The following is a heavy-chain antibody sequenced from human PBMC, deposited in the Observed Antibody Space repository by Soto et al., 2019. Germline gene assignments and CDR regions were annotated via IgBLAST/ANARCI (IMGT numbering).Heavy chain of an antibody. Sequence: PGGSLRLSCAASGFTFSSYAMHWVRQAPGKGLEWVAVISYDGSNKYYADSVKGRFTISRDNSKNTLYLQMNSLRAEDTAVYYCARDPRSMLGDIWGQGTMVTVSS. J-gene: IGHJ3*02. CDR3: ARDPRSMLGDI. V-gene: IGHV3-30-3*01. D-gene: IGHD3-10*02. CDR2: ISYDGSNK. CDR1: GFTFSSYA.